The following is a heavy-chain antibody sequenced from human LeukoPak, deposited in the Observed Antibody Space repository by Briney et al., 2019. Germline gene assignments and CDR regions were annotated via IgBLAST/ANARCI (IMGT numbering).Heavy chain of an antibody. CDR2: MSYDGSNK. D-gene: IGHD2-21*02. CDR1: GFTFSNYA. CDR3: ARDLCGGDCYAFDI. V-gene: IGHV3-30-3*01. J-gene: IGHJ3*02. Sequence: GKSLRLSCATSGFTFSNYAMHWVRQAPGKGLEWVAIMSYDGSNKYYADSVKGRFTISRDNSKNTVYLQMISLRAEDTAVYYCARDLCGGDCYAFDIWGQGTMVTVSS.